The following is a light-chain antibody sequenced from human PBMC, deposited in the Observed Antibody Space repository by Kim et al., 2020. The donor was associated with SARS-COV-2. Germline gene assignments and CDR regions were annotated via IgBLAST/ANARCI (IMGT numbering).Light chain of an antibody. J-gene: IGLJ3*02. CDR2: DVS. V-gene: IGLV2-14*03. CDR1: SSDFGAYNY. CDR3: TSYTTSTTSLM. Sequence: QSVVTQPASVSGSLGQSITISCTRSSSDFGAYNYVSWFQHHPGNVPKLVIYDVSQRPSGISSRFSGSQSGNTASLTISGLQAEDEADYYCTSYTTSTTSLMFGGGTQLTVL.